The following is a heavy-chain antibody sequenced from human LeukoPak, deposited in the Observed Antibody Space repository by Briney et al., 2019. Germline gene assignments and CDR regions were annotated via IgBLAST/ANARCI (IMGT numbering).Heavy chain of an antibody. CDR1: GGSFSGYY. V-gene: IGHV4-34*01. J-gene: IGHJ6*02. CDR2: INHSGST. D-gene: IGHD6-6*01. CDR3: ARGRRIAASPTYYYYGMDV. Sequence: SETLSLTCAVYGGSFSGYYWSWIRQPPGKGLEWIGEINHSGSTNYNPSLKSRVTISVDTSKNQFSLKLSSVTAADTAVYYCARGRRIAASPTYYYYGMDVWGQGTTVTVSS.